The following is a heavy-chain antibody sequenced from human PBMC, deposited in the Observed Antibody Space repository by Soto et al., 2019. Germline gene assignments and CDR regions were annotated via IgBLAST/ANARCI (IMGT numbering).Heavy chain of an antibody. CDR2: IYYSGST. CDR1: GGSISSYY. D-gene: IGHD3-9*01. CDR3: ARSRYFDWLYDY. J-gene: IGHJ4*02. V-gene: IGHV4-59*01. Sequence: PSETLSLTCTASGGSISSYYWSWIRQPPGKGLEWIAYIYYSGSTNYHPSLKSRVTISVDTSKNHFSLKLSSVTAAHTAVYYCARSRYFDWLYDYWGQGTLVTVSS.